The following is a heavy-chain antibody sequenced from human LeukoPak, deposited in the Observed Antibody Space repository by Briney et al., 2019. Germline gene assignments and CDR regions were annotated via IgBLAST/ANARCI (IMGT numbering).Heavy chain of an antibody. Sequence: GGSLRLSCAASGFTFSSYSMNWVRQAPGKGLEWVSSISSSSGYIYYADSVKGRFTISRDNAKNSLHLQMNSLRAEDTAVYYCARDANSMAPFDYWGQGTLVTVSS. CDR2: ISSSSGYI. J-gene: IGHJ4*02. CDR3: ARDANSMAPFDY. V-gene: IGHV3-21*01. CDR1: GFTFSSYS. D-gene: IGHD2-8*01.